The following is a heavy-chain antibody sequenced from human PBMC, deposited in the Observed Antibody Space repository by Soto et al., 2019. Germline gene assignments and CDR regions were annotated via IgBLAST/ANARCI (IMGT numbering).Heavy chain of an antibody. CDR2: IYYSGHT. Sequence: SEILSLTCTVSGGSRSRDYGSWIRQPPGKGLVWIGYIYYSGHTNHNPSLKSRVTISVHTSKNQFSLKLSSVTAADTAVYYCARGIATTEMDVSGQGTTVTVSS. V-gene: IGHV4-59*01. J-gene: IGHJ6*02. CDR3: ARGIATTEMDV. CDR1: GGSRSRDY. D-gene: IGHD6-13*01.